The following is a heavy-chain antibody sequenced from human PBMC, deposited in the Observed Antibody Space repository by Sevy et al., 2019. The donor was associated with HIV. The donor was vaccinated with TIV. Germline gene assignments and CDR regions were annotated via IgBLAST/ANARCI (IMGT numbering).Heavy chain of an antibody. CDR3: AATREYYYGNSGYFDY. D-gene: IGHD3-22*01. CDR1: GYTLTKLS. J-gene: IGHJ4*02. V-gene: IGHV1-24*01. CDR2: FDPEDGER. Sequence: ASVKVSCKVSGYTLTKLSMHWVRQAPGKGLEWMGSFDPEDGERIYAQNFQGRVTMSEDTSTDTAYMDLSSLRSDDTAVYFWAATREYYYGNSGYFDYWGQGTLVTVSS.